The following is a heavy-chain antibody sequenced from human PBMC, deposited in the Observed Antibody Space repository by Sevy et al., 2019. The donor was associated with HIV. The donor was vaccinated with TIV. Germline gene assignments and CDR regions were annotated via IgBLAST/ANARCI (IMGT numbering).Heavy chain of an antibody. J-gene: IGHJ6*01. CDR3: ARVLHSPYYYYGMDV. Sequence: GGYLRLSCAASGFTFSSYAMHWVRQAPGKGLEWVAVISYDGSNKYYADSVKGRFTISRDNSKNTLYLQMNSLRAEDTAVYYCARVLHSPYYYYGMDVWGQGTTVTVSS. V-gene: IGHV3-30-3*01. D-gene: IGHD2-21*01. CDR2: ISYDGSNK. CDR1: GFTFSSYA.